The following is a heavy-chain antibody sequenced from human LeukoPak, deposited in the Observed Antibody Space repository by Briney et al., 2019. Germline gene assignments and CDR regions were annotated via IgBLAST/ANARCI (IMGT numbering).Heavy chain of an antibody. Sequence: ASVKVSCKASGYTLTSYYMHWVRQAPGQGLEWMGIINPSGGSTSYAQKFQGRVTITRDTSTSKVYMELSGLRSEDTAVYYCARGGRGFDYWGQGALVTVSS. CDR2: INPSGGST. D-gene: IGHD3-10*01. V-gene: IGHV1-46*01. CDR1: GYTLTSYY. CDR3: ARGGRGFDY. J-gene: IGHJ4*02.